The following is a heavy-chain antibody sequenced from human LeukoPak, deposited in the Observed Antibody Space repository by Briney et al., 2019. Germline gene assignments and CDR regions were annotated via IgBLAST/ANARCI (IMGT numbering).Heavy chain of an antibody. CDR3: ARRLGDDYGDPIDY. V-gene: IGHV4-4*02. Sequence: PSETLSLTCAVSGGSISSNNWWSRVRQPPGKGLEWIGEIYPGGSTNYNPSVKSRVTISKDKSNNQFSLKLSSVTAADTAVYYCARRLGDDYGDPIDYWGQGTLVSVSS. J-gene: IGHJ4*02. D-gene: IGHD4-17*01. CDR1: GGSISSNNW. CDR2: IYPGGST.